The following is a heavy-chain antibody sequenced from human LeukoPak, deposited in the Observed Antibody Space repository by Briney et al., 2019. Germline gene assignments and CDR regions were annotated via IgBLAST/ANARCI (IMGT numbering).Heavy chain of an antibody. CDR1: RYTFTSYV. CDR3: VYQLLGVDFDY. D-gene: IGHD2-2*01. Sequence: ASVKVSCKASRYTFTSYVISSVRQAPGQGLEWMGWISAYNGNTNYAQKLQGRVTMTTDTSTSAAYMELRSLRSDDTAVYYCVYQLLGVDFDYWGQGTLVTVSS. CDR2: ISAYNGNT. J-gene: IGHJ4*02. V-gene: IGHV1-18*04.